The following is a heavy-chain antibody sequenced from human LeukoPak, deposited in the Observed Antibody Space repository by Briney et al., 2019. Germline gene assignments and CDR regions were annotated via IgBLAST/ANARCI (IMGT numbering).Heavy chain of an antibody. CDR1: GFTFSSYS. J-gene: IGHJ6*03. CDR3: ARDLRDSSSWYWYYYYMDV. V-gene: IGHV3-21*01. D-gene: IGHD6-13*01. Sequence: NPGGSLRLSCAASGFTFSSYSMNWVRQAPGKGLEWASSISSSSSYIYYADSVKGRFTISRDNAKNSLYLQMNSLRAEDTAVYYCARDLRDSSSWYWYYYYMDVWGKGTTVTVSS. CDR2: ISSSSSYI.